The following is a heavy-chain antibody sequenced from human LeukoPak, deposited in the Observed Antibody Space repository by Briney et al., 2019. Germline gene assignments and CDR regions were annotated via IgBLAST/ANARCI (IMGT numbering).Heavy chain of an antibody. V-gene: IGHV3-74*01. CDR1: GFTFSSYW. CDR2: INSDGSST. Sequence: PGGSLRLSCAASGFTFSSYWMHWVRHAPGKGLVWVIRINSDGSSTSYADSVKGRFTISRDNAKNTLYLQMNSLRAEDTAVYYCARDTVLWFGESYDPYNWFDPWGQGTLVTVSS. D-gene: IGHD3-10*01. CDR3: ARDTVLWFGESYDPYNWFDP. J-gene: IGHJ5*02.